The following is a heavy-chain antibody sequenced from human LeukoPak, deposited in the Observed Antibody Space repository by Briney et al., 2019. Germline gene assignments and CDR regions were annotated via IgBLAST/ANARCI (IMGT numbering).Heavy chain of an antibody. CDR2: ISYDGSNK. CDR3: ARLVSAQGDAFDM. CDR1: GFTFSSYG. Sequence: GRSLRLSCAASGFTFSSYGMHWVRQAPGKGLEWVAVISYDGSNKYYADSVKGRFTISRDNSKNTLYLQMNSLRAEDTAVYYCARLVSAQGDAFDMWGQGTMVTVSS. D-gene: IGHD2-2*01. V-gene: IGHV3-30*03. J-gene: IGHJ3*02.